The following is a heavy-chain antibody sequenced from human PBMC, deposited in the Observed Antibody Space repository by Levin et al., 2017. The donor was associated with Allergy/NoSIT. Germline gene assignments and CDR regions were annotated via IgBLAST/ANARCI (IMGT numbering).Heavy chain of an antibody. J-gene: IGHJ4*02. CDR2: IWYDGSNK. Sequence: QPGGSLRLSCAASGFTFSNFGIHWVRQAPGKGLEWVSAIWYDGSNKYYRDSVKGRFTISRDNSKNTLYLQMDSLRVEDTAVYYCARDRYSAVACIDWTHPLDYWGQRTLVTVSS. CDR1: GFTFSNFG. D-gene: IGHD6-19*01. CDR3: ARDRYSAVACIDWTHPLDY. V-gene: IGHV3-33*01.